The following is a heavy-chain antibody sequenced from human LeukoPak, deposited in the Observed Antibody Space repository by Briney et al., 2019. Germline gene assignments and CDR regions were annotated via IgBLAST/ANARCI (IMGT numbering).Heavy chain of an antibody. CDR2: ISSSSSTI. J-gene: IGHJ3*02. V-gene: IGHV3-48*01. CDR1: GFTFSSYS. Sequence: SGGSLRLSCAASGFTFSSYSMNWVRQAPGKGLEWVSYISSSSSTIYYADSVKGRFTISRDNAKNSLYLQMNSLRAEDTAVYYCATHELEDAFDIWGQGTMVTVSS. D-gene: IGHD3-10*01. CDR3: ATHELEDAFDI.